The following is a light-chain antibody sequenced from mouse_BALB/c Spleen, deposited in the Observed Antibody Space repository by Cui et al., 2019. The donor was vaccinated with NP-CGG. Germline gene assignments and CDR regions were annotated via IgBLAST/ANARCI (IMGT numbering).Light chain of an antibody. CDR3: ALWYSNHWV. Sequence: AVIQESAPTTSPGETVTLTCRSSTGAVTTSNYANWVQEKPDHLFTGLIGGTNNRAPGVPARFSGSLIGDKAALTITGAQTEDEAIYFCALWYSNHWVFGGGTKLTVL. J-gene: IGLJ1*01. CDR1: TGAVTTSNY. CDR2: GTN. V-gene: IGLV1*01.